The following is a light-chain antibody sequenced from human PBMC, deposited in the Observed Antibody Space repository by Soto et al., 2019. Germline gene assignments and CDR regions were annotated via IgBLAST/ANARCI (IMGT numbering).Light chain of an antibody. Sequence: QSALTQPRSVSGSHGQSVTISCTGTSRDVGNYNYVSWFQQYPGKAPKLMIYDVDKRPSGVPDRFSGSKSGNTSSLTISGLQADDEADYYCCSYAGSYTLYAFGTGTKLTVL. CDR3: CSYAGSYTLYA. V-gene: IGLV2-11*01. CDR1: SRDVGNYNY. J-gene: IGLJ1*01. CDR2: DVD.